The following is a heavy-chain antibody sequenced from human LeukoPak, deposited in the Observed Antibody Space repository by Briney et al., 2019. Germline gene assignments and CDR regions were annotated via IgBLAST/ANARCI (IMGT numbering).Heavy chain of an antibody. D-gene: IGHD5-18*01. J-gene: IGHJ4*02. CDR1: GFTFSSYW. CDR3: ASGYTHGYLFDY. CDR2: IKQDGNEK. V-gene: IGHV3-7*01. Sequence: GGPLRLSCAASGFTFSSYWMSWVRQAPGKGLEWVANIKQDGNEKYYVDSVKGRSTISRDNPKNSVYLQMNSLRAEDTAVYYCASGYTHGYLFDYWGQGTLVTVSS.